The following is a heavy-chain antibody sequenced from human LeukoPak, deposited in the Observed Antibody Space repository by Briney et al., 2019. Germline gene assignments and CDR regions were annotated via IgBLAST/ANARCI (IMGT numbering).Heavy chain of an antibody. D-gene: IGHD3-9*01. Sequence: ASVKVSCKASGYTFTGYYMHWVRQAPGQGLGWMGWINPNGGGTNYAQKFQGRVTMTRDTSISTAYMELSRLRSDDTAVYYCASGKVLTGYYKNVYFDYWGQGTLVTVSS. J-gene: IGHJ4*02. CDR1: GYTFTGYY. CDR3: ASGKVLTGYYKNVYFDY. V-gene: IGHV1-2*02. CDR2: INPNGGGT.